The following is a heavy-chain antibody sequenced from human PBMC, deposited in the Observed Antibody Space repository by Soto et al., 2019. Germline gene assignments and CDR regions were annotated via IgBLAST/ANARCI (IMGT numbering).Heavy chain of an antibody. CDR3: VRSREGYNLVADY. Sequence: AQLVESGGGLVQPGGSLRLSCAASGFTFSGYWMHWVRQAPERGLVWVSRINGDGTTTHYADSVKGRFTISRDNAKNTLYLQMNRLRAEDTAVYSCVRSREGYNLVADYWGQGTLVTVSS. D-gene: IGHD5-12*01. CDR1: GFTFSGYW. J-gene: IGHJ4*02. CDR2: INGDGTTT. V-gene: IGHV3-74*01.